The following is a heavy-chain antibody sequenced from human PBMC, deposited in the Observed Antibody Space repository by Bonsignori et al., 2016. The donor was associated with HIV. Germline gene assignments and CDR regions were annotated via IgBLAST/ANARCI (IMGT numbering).Heavy chain of an antibody. V-gene: IGHV3-7*03. Sequence: VRQAPGKGLEWVANIKEDGSKTDYVDSVKGRFTISRDNAKNSLYLQMNSLGAEDTAVYYCARLKWDQEDFDFWGQGTLVTVSS. CDR3: ARLKWDQEDFDF. CDR2: IKEDGSKT. J-gene: IGHJ4*02. D-gene: IGHD1-26*01.